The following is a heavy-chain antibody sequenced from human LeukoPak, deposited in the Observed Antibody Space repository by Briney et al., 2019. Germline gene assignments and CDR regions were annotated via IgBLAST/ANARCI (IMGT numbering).Heavy chain of an antibody. CDR2: INHSGST. D-gene: IGHD2-8*01. Sequence: SATLSLTCAVYGGSFSGYYWSWIRQPPGKGLEWIGEINHSGSTNYNPSLKSRVTISVDTSKNQFSLKLSSVTAADTAVYYCARGRSNGWFYWGQGTLVTVSS. CDR1: GGSFSGYY. V-gene: IGHV4-34*01. CDR3: ARGRSNGWFY. J-gene: IGHJ4*02.